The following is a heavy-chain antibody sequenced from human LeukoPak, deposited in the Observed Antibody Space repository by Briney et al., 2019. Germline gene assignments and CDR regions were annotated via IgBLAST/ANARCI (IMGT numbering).Heavy chain of an antibody. CDR3: AKADRGWGVITKD. J-gene: IGHJ4*02. CDR2: IETGSAFT. CDR1: GFTFDSYA. Sequence: GGSLRLSCAASGFTFDSYAMTWVRQAPGKGLEWVSVIETGSAFTKYADPVIGRFVISRDNSKSTMYLQMNSLRAEDTAVYYCAKADRGWGVITKDWGQGTLVTASS. D-gene: IGHD3-10*01. V-gene: IGHV3-23*01.